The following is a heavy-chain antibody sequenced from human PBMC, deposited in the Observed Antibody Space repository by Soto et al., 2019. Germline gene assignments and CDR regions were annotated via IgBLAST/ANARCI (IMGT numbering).Heavy chain of an antibody. CDR3: AHRVLRTVFGLVTTTAIYFDF. CDR1: GFSLTTSGVG. D-gene: IGHD3-3*01. Sequence: QITLNESGPTQVNPRQTLTLTYTFSGFSLTTSGVGVGWIRQSPGKAPEWLALIYWDDDKRYSPSLKSRLTITKDTYKNQVVLTVADLNPADTATYYCAHRVLRTVFGLVTTTAIYFDFWGQGTPVAVSS. V-gene: IGHV2-5*02. CDR2: IYWDDDK. J-gene: IGHJ4*02.